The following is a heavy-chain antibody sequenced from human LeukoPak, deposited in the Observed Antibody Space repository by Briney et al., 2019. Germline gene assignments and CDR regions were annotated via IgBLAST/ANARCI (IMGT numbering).Heavy chain of an antibody. CDR2: KKKDGSEE. CDR3: ARDNRGSLGPFDC. D-gene: IGHD3-10*01. CDR1: TFTISNYW. J-gene: IGHJ4*02. V-gene: IGHV3-7*01. Sequence: TGGSLRLSCVASTFTISNYWMSWVRQAPGKGLEWVANKKKDGSEEYYVGSVKGRFIISRDNAKNTLYLQMNSLRAEDTAVYYCARDNRGSLGPFDCWGQGTLVTVSS.